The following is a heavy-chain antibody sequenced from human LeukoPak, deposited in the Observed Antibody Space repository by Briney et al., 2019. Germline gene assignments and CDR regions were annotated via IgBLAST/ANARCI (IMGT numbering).Heavy chain of an antibody. Sequence: GGSLRLSCAASGFTFSNYAMSWVRQAPGKGLEWVSYINSSSSTIYYADSVKGRFTISRDNAKNSLYLQMNSLRAEVTAVYYCARGSKDTAMVFDYWGQGTLVTVSS. CDR1: GFTFSNYA. J-gene: IGHJ4*02. V-gene: IGHV3-48*04. CDR3: ARGSKDTAMVFDY. D-gene: IGHD5-18*01. CDR2: INSSSSTI.